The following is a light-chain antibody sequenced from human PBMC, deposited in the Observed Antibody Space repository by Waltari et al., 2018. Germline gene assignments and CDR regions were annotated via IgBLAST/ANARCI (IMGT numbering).Light chain of an antibody. Sequence: DIVLTQSLDSLAVSLGERATINCKSSQSLLYSSVNKNCLDWYQQKAGQPPKLLIYWASTREPGVPDQFSGSGSGTDFTLTISSLQAEDVAVYYCQQYCSSPLTFGGGTKVEIK. V-gene: IGKV4-1*01. J-gene: IGKJ4*01. CDR1: QSLLYSSVNKNC. CDR2: WAS. CDR3: QQYCSSPLT.